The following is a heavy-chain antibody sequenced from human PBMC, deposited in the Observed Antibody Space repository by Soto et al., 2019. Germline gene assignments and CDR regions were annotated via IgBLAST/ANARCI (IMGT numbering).Heavy chain of an antibody. Sequence: GSGPTLVNPTQTLTLTCTFSGFSLSTSGVGVGWIRQPPGKALEWLALIYWDDDKRYSPSLKSRLTITKDTSKNQVVLTMTNMDTVDTATYDCAYTPSEICCIAEDGNYFDYWGQGTLVTVSS. CDR3: AYTPSEICCIAEDGNYFDY. V-gene: IGHV2-5*02. CDR1: GFSLSTSGVG. D-gene: IGHD6-19*01. J-gene: IGHJ4*02. CDR2: IYWDDDK.